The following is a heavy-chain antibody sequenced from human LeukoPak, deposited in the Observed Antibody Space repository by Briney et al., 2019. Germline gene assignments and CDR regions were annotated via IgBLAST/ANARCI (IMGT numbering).Heavy chain of an antibody. CDR3: AKVRGSDAFDI. CDR1: GGTFSTLA. Sequence: SVKVSCRASGGTFSTLAINWVRQPPGQGLEWMGRIIPILGQTNYALKFQGRVTVTADESTNTAYMDLSGLRSEDTAVYYCAKVRGSDAFDIWGQGTLVTVSS. V-gene: IGHV1-69*11. D-gene: IGHD3-10*01. CDR2: IIPILGQT. J-gene: IGHJ3*02.